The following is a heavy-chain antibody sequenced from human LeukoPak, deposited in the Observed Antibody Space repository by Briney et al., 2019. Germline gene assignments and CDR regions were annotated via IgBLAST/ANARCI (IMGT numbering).Heavy chain of an antibody. CDR3: AREWELLSNSFDY. D-gene: IGHD1-26*01. CDR1: GFTFSSYW. V-gene: IGHV3-7*01. CDR2: IKQDGSEK. J-gene: IGHJ4*02. Sequence: GGSLRLSCAASGFTFSSYWMSWVRQAPGKGLEWVADIKQDGSEKYYVDSVKGRFTISRDNAKNSLYLQMNSLRAEDTAVYYCAREWELLSNSFDYWGQGTLVTVSS.